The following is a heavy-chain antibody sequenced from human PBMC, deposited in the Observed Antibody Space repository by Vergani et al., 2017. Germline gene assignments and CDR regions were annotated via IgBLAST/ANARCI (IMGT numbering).Heavy chain of an antibody. CDR2: ISWNSGSI. V-gene: IGHV3-9*01. D-gene: IGHD1-26*01. CDR1: GFTFDDYA. J-gene: IGHJ4*02. CDR3: AKDLRWELPLGFDY. Sequence: EVQLVESGGGLVQPGRSLRLSCAASGFTFDDYAMHWVRQAPGKGLEWVSGISWNSGSIGYADSVKGRFTISRDNAKNSLYLQMNSLRAEDTAVYYCAKDLRWELPLGFDYWGQGTLVTVSS.